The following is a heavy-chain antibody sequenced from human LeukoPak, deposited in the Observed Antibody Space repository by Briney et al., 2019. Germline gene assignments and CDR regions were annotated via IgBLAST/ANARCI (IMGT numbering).Heavy chain of an antibody. CDR3: ARNDPYSSSWPFDY. CDR2: INPNSGGT. V-gene: IGHV1-2*04. CDR1: GYTFTGYY. D-gene: IGHD6-13*01. J-gene: IGHJ4*02. Sequence: ASVKVSCKASGYTFTGYYMHWVRQAPGQGLEWMGWINPNSGGTNYVQKFQGWATMTRDTSISTAYMELSRLRSDDTAVYYCARNDPYSSSWPFDYWGQGTLVTVSS.